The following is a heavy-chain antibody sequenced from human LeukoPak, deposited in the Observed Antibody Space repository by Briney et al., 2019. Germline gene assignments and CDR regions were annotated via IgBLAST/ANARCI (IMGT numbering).Heavy chain of an antibody. CDR3: ARVPQYYDFWSGYPPHDALDI. CDR2: INPNSGGT. J-gene: IGHJ3*02. V-gene: IGHV1-2*02. D-gene: IGHD3-3*01. Sequence: ASVKVSCKASGYTFTGYYMHWVRQAPGQGLEWMGWINPNSGGTNYAQKLQGRVTMTTDTSTSTAYMELRSLRSDDTAVYYCARVPQYYDFWSGYPPHDALDIWGQGTMVTVSS. CDR1: GYTFTGYY.